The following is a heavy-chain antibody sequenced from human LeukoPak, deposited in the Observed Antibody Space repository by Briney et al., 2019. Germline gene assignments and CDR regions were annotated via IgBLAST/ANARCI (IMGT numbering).Heavy chain of an antibody. CDR3: ARRRGGAAAQVAGLDP. D-gene: IGHD6-13*01. Sequence: GESLKISCKGSGYRFTSYWIGWVRQMPGKGLEWMGIIYPGDSDTRHSPSFQGQVTISADKSISTAYLQWSSLKASDTAMYYCARRRGGAAAQVAGLDPWGQGTLVTVSS. CDR2: IYPGDSDT. J-gene: IGHJ5*02. V-gene: IGHV5-51*01. CDR1: GYRFTSYW.